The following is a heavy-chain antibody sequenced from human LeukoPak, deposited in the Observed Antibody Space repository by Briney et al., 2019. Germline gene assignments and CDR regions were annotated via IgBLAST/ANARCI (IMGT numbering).Heavy chain of an antibody. CDR2: INPDSGDT. CDR1: GYIFTGYY. D-gene: IGHD3-10*01. CDR3: ARGVSGSTDY. V-gene: IGHV1-2*02. J-gene: IGHJ4*02. Sequence: GASVKVSCKASGYIFTGYYLHWVRQAPGQGLEWMGWINPDSGDTNFAEKFQGRVSMTRDTSISTAYMELSRLRSDDTAVYYCARGVSGSTDYWGQGTLVTVSS.